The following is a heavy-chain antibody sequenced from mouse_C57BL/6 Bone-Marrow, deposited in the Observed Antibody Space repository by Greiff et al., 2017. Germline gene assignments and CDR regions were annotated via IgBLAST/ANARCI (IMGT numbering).Heavy chain of an antibody. CDR3: ARGYYFDY. V-gene: IGHV1-4*01. CDR1: GYTFTSYP. Sequence: QVQLQQSGAELARPGASVKMSCKASGYTFTSYPMNWVKQRPGQGLEWIGYINPSSGYTKFNQRFKDKATLTADKSSSTAYMQLSSLTSEDSAVYYYARGYYFDYWGQGTTLTVSS. J-gene: IGHJ2*01. CDR2: INPSSGYT.